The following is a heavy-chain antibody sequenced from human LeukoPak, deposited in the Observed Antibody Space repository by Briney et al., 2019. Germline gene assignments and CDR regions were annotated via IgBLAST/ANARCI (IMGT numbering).Heavy chain of an antibody. Sequence: SETLSLTCTVSGASISPYYWNWIRQPAGKGLEWIGRLYPSGSSDYNPSLKSRVTMSVDTSRNQFSLRVTSVTAADTAIYYCARDLSGSLYFDYWGQGILVTASA. D-gene: IGHD3-10*01. J-gene: IGHJ4*02. CDR3: ARDLSGSLYFDY. CDR1: GASISPYY. V-gene: IGHV4-4*07. CDR2: LYPSGSS.